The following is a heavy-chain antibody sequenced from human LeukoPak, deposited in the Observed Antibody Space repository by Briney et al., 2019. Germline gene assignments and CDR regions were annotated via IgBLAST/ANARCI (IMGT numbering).Heavy chain of an antibody. J-gene: IGHJ4*02. Sequence: PGGSLRLSCAASGFTFSSYWMSWVRQAPGKGLEWVANIKQDGSEKYYVDSVKGRFTISRDNAKNSLYLQMNSLRPEDTAVYYCVTEVRRPYFDSWGQGTLVTVSS. CDR3: VTEVRRPYFDS. CDR2: IKQDGSEK. V-gene: IGHV3-7*01. D-gene: IGHD4-17*01. CDR1: GFTFSSYW.